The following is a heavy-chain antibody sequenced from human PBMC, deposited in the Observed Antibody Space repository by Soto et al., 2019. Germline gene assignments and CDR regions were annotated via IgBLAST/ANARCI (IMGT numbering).Heavy chain of an antibody. V-gene: IGHV1-69*01. CDR1: GGLFSSYP. J-gene: IGHJ4*02. CDR3: ARGGSGYTWFNEF. Sequence: QAQLVQSGAEVKKPGSSVKVSCKASGGLFSSYPISWVRQVPGQGLEWMGGIIPVFQTADYTQRFQGRVTITADEATNTAYMELSSLRSEDTAIYYCARGGSGYTWFNEFWGPGTLVTVSS. D-gene: IGHD3-22*01. CDR2: IIPVFQTA.